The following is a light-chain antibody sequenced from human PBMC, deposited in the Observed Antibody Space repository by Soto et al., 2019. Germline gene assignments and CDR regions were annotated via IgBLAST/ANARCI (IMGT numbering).Light chain of an antibody. CDR1: QSLRHHNGYNY. V-gene: IGKV2-28*01. CDR2: LGS. CDR3: IQTLKAPYS. Sequence: DIVMTQSPLSLPVTPGEPASISCRSSQSLRHHNGYNYLAWYLQKPGQSPQVLIYLGSNRASGVPDRVSGSGSVTVFTLKISRVEAEDVGVYYCIQTLKAPYSFGQGTKLEIK. J-gene: IGKJ2*01.